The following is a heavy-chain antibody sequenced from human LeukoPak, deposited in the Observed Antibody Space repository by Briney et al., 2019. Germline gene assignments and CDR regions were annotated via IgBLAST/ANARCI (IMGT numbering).Heavy chain of an antibody. CDR3: AKDSIWFGELLSGGMDV. D-gene: IGHD3-10*01. V-gene: IGHV3-30*18. CDR1: GFTFSSYG. J-gene: IGHJ6*02. Sequence: PGRSLRLSCAASGFTFSSYGMHWGRQAPGKGLEWVAVISYDGSNKYYADSVKGRFTISRDNSKNTLYLQMNSLRAEDTAVYYCAKDSIWFGELLSGGMDVWGQGTTVTVSS. CDR2: ISYDGSNK.